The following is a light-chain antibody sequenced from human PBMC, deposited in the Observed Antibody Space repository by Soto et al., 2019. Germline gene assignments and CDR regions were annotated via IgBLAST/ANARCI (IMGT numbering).Light chain of an antibody. V-gene: IGKV1-39*01. CDR2: AAS. J-gene: IGKJ4*01. Sequence: DIQMTQSPSSLSASVGDRFTITCRASQSIIFYLNWYQQKPGKAPKLLIYAASSLQSGVPSRFSGSGSGTDFTLTISSLQSEDFAVYYCQQYNNWPLTFGGGTKVDIK. CDR1: QSIIFY. CDR3: QQYNNWPLT.